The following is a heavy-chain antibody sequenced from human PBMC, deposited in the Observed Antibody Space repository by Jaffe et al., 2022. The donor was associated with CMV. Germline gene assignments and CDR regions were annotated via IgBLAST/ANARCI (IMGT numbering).Heavy chain of an antibody. CDR1: GGSFSGYY. V-gene: IGHV4-34*01. J-gene: IGHJ4*02. Sequence: QVQLQQWGAGLLKPSETLSLTCAVYGGSFSGYYWSWIRQPPGKGLEWIGEINHSGSTNYNPSLKSRVTISVDTSKNQFSLKLSSVTAADTAVYYCATLPQRDIAAAGSDYWGQGTLVTVSS. CDR2: INHSGST. CDR3: ATLPQRDIAAAGSDY. D-gene: IGHD6-13*01.